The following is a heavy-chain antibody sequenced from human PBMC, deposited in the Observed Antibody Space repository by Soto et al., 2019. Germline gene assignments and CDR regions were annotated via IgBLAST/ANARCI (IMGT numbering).Heavy chain of an antibody. V-gene: IGHV3-23*01. Sequence: PGGSLRLCCAASGFTFSSYAMSWVRQAPGKGLEWVSAISGSGGSTYYADSVKGRFTISRDNSKNTLYLQMNSLRAEDTAVYYCAKDPVESAMVQYYFDYWGQGTLVTVSS. D-gene: IGHD5-18*01. J-gene: IGHJ4*02. CDR2: ISGSGGST. CDR1: GFTFSSYA. CDR3: AKDPVESAMVQYYFDY.